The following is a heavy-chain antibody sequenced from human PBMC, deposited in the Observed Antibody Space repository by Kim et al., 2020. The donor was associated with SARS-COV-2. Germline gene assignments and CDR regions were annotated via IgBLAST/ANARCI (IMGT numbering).Heavy chain of an antibody. D-gene: IGHD1-7*01. CDR1: GFTFSDHY. Sequence: GGSLRLSCVVSGFTFSDHYMDWVRQAPGKGLEWVARSRDKAHSYSREYAASVKGRFTISRDDSKNLLYLQMDSLKTEDTAVYYCVRVGGNYDFDYWGQGTLVTVSS. CDR3: VRVGGNYDFDY. V-gene: IGHV3-72*01. CDR2: SRDKAHSYSR. J-gene: IGHJ4*02.